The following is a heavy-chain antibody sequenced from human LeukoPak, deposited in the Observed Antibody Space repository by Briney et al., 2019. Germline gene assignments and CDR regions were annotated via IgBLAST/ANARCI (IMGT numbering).Heavy chain of an antibody. CDR3: ARDRTVFVVRGVINHPLNWFDP. J-gene: IGHJ5*02. V-gene: IGHV3-7*03. D-gene: IGHD3-10*01. CDR2: IKQDGSEK. CDR1: GFTFSSYG. Sequence: PGRSLRLSCAASGFTFSSYGMHWVRQAPGKGLEWVANIKQDGSEKYYVDSVKGRFTISRDNAKNSLYLQMNSLRAEDTAVYYCARDRTVFVVRGVINHPLNWFDPWGQGTLVTVFS.